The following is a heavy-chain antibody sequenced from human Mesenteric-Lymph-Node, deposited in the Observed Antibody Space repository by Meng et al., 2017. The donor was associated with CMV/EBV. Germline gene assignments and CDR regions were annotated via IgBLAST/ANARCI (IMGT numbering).Heavy chain of an antibody. V-gene: IGHV1-18*01. CDR2: ISSYSGNT. J-gene: IGHJ6*02. D-gene: IGHD2-2*01. CDR3: ARGDCSSTSCFFYYYFGMDV. Sequence: ASVKVSCKAPAYSFTSYGFSWVRQAPGHGLEWMGWISSYSGNTTYAQKFQGRVTMTTDTSTTTAALELRSLRSDDTAVYYCARGDCSSTSCFFYYYFGMDVWGQGTTVTVSS. CDR1: AYSFTSYG.